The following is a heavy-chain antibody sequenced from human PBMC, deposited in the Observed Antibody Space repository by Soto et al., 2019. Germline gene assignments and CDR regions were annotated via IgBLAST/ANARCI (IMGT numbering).Heavy chain of an antibody. CDR1: GFTFNTYS. V-gene: IGHV3-21*01. CDR2: ISSSSTYI. J-gene: IGHJ3*02. CDR3: ARDLFGYSPGAFDI. D-gene: IGHD1-26*01. Sequence: GSLVLSCAASGFTFNTYSINGVRQAPGKGLEWVSSISSSSTYIYYADSVKGRFTISRDSAKSSLFLQMNSLSGEDTAVYYCARDLFGYSPGAFDIWGQGTMVTV.